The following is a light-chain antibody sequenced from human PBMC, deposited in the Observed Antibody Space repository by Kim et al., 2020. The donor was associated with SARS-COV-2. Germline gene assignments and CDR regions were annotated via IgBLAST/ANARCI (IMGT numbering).Light chain of an antibody. Sequence: ASVGDRVTITCRASQSISSWLAWYQQKPGKAPKLLIYKASSLESGVPSRFSGSGSGTEFTLTISSLQPNDFATYYCQQYNSYPWTFGQGTKVDIK. CDR1: QSISSW. J-gene: IGKJ1*01. CDR3: QQYNSYPWT. CDR2: KAS. V-gene: IGKV1-5*03.